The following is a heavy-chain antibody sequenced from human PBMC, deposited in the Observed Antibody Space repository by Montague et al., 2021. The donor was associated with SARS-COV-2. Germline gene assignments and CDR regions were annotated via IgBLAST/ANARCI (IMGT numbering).Heavy chain of an antibody. J-gene: IGHJ6*02. Sequence: SFKVSCKASGYTFTSYGISWVRQAPGQGLEWMGWISAYNGNTNYAQKLQGRVTMTTDTSTSTAYMELRSLRSYDTAVYYCARDEGIVSSYYYYGMDVWGQGTMVTVSS. D-gene: IGHD5/OR15-5a*01. V-gene: IGHV1-18*01. CDR1: GYTFTSYG. CDR2: ISAYNGNT. CDR3: ARDEGIVSSYYYYGMDV.